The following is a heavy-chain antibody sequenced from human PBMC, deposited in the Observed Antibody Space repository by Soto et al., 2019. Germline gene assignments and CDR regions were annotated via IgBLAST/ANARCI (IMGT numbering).Heavy chain of an antibody. CDR1: GGSISSYY. V-gene: IGHV4-59*01. Sequence: SETLSLTCTVSGGSISSYYWSWIRQPPGKGLEWIGYIYYSGSTNYNPSLRSRVTISVDTSKNQFSLKLSSVTAADTAVYYCARDYYDSSGYYMDYWGQGTLVTVSS. J-gene: IGHJ4*02. CDR2: IYYSGST. D-gene: IGHD3-22*01. CDR3: ARDYYDSSGYYMDY.